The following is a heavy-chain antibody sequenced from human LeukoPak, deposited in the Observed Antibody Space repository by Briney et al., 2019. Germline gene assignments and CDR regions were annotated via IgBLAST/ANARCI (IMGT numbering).Heavy chain of an antibody. D-gene: IGHD5-12*01. CDR2: IYYSGIT. CDR3: ASGGYSGYAFDY. CDR1: GGSISSFY. J-gene: IGHJ4*02. V-gene: IGHV4-59*01. Sequence: SETLSLTCTVSGGSISSFYWSWIRQPPGKGLQWTGYIYYSGITRYNPSLKSRVTISVDTSKNQFSLKLSSVTAADTAVYYCASGGYSGYAFDYWGQGILVTVSS.